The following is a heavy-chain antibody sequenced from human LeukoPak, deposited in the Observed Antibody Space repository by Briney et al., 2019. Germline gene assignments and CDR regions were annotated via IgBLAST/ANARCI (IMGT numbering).Heavy chain of an antibody. CDR3: ARDGYSSSWTGYSYYYYYMDV. Sequence: GGSLRLSCAASGFTFSDYYMSWIRQAPGKGLEWVSYISSSGSTIYYADSVKGRFTISRDNAKNSLYLQMNSLRAEDTAVYYCARDGYSSSWTGYSYYYYYMDVWGKGTTVTISS. CDR2: ISSSGSTI. J-gene: IGHJ6*03. CDR1: GFTFSDYY. V-gene: IGHV3-11*01. D-gene: IGHD6-13*01.